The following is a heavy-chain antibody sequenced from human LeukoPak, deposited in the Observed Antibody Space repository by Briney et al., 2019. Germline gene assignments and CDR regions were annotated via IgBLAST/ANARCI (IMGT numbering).Heavy chain of an antibody. CDR1: GGSFSGYY. CDR3: ARGATFYEYRRRSGGYFQY. Sequence: SETLSLTCAVYGGSFSGYYWSWIRQPPGKGLEWIGEINHSGSTNYNPSLKSRVTISVDTSKNQFSLKLSSVTAADTAVYYCARGATFYEYRRRSGGYFQYWGQGTLVTVSS. D-gene: IGHD3-10*01. J-gene: IGHJ1*01. V-gene: IGHV4-34*01. CDR2: INHSGST.